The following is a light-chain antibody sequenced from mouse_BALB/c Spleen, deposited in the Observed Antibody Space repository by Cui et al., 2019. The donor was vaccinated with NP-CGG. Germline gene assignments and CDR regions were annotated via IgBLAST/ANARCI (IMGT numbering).Light chain of an antibody. CDR3: ALWYSNHWV. CDR2: GTN. Sequence: QDVVTQESALTTSLGETVTLTCRSSTGAVTTSNYANWVQEKPDHLFTGLIGGTNNRTPGVPARFSGSLIGDKAALTITGARTEDEAIYFCALWYSNHWVFGGGTKLTVL. CDR1: TGAVTTSNY. J-gene: IGLJ1*01. V-gene: IGLV1*01.